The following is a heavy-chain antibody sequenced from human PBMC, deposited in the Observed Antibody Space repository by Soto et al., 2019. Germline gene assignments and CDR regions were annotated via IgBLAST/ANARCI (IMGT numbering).Heavy chain of an antibody. V-gene: IGHV3-15*07. Sequence: GGSLRLSCAASGFTFSNAWMNWVRQAPGKGLEWVDRIKSKADGGTTDYAAPVKGRFTISRDDSKNTLYLQMNSLKTEDTAVYYCCGSSEYYYGMDVCGQGNTVPVSS. CDR1: GFTFSNAW. CDR3: CGSSEYYYGMDV. D-gene: IGHD1-26*01. CDR2: IKSKADGGTT. J-gene: IGHJ6*02.